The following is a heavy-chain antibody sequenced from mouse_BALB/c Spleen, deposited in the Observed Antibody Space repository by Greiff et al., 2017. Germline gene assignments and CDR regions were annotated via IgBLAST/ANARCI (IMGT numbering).Heavy chain of an antibody. V-gene: IGHV1S127*01. CDR3: ARVRGYYYAMDY. Sequence: QVQLQQSGPQLVRPGASVKISCKASGYSFTSYWMHWVKQRPGQGLEWIGMIDPSDSETRLNQKFKDKATLTVDKSSSTAYMQLSSPTSEDSAVYYCARVRGYYYAMDYWGQGTSVTVSS. CDR1: GYSFTSYW. J-gene: IGHJ4*01. D-gene: IGHD2-2*01. CDR2: IDPSDSET.